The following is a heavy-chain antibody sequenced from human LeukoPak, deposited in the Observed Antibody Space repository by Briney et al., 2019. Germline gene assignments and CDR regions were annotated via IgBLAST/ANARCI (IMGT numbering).Heavy chain of an antibody. J-gene: IGHJ4*02. Sequence: PGGSLRLSCAGSGFPFSSYGMHWVRQAPGKGLEWVARLVYDARSDYANSVKGRFSISRDDSKNTLFLDMSNLRVEDTALYYCARDLSAAFDFWGQGVLVTVSS. CDR2: LVYDARS. CDR3: ARDLSAAFDF. V-gene: IGHV3-33*01. D-gene: IGHD6-19*01. CDR1: GFPFSSYG.